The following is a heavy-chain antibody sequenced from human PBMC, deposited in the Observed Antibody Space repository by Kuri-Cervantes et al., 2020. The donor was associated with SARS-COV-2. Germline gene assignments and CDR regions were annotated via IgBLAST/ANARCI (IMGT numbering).Heavy chain of an antibody. Sequence: GGSLRLSCAASGFTFSSYAMHWVRQAPGKGLELVAVISYDGSNKYYADSVKGRFTTSRDNSKNTLYLQMNSLRAEDTAVYYCGRVMMYGGFLGRPLAYWGQGTLVTVSS. CDR2: ISYDGSNK. V-gene: IGHV3-30-3*01. J-gene: IGHJ4*02. CDR1: GFTFSSYA. D-gene: IGHD2-8*01. CDR3: GRVMMYGGFLGRPLAY.